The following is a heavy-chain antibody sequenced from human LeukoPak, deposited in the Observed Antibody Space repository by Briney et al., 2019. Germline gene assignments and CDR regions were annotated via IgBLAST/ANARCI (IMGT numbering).Heavy chain of an antibody. V-gene: IGHV3-30*18. CDR1: GFTFSSYG. J-gene: IGHJ3*02. CDR3: AEQVPAAMHDAFDI. Sequence: GRSLRLSCAASGFTFSSYGMHWVRQAPGKGLEWVAVISYDGSNKYYADSVKGRFTTSRDNSKNTLYLQMNSLRAEDTAVYYCAEQVPAAMHDAFDIWGQGTMVTVSS. D-gene: IGHD2-2*01. CDR2: ISYDGSNK.